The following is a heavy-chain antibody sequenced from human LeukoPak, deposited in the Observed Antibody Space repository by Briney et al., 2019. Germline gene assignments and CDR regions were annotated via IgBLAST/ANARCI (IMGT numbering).Heavy chain of an antibody. CDR2: IYTSGST. J-gene: IGHJ5*02. V-gene: IGHV4-4*07. CDR3: ARSQARLGWFDP. D-gene: IGHD6-19*01. CDR1: GGSISGDY. Sequence: PSETLSLTCTVSGGSISGDYWSWIRQPAGTGLEWIGRIYTSGSTIYNPSLKSRVTMSVDTSKNQFSLKLTSVTAADTAVYYCARSQARLGWFDPWGQGALVTVSS.